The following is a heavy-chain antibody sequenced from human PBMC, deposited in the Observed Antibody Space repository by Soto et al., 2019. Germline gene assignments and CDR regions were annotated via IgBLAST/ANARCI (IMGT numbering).Heavy chain of an antibody. Sequence: QVQLVQSGAGVTKPGSSVKVSCKASGGTFSSYAISWVRQAPGQGLEWMGGIIPILGTANYAQKFQGRVTTTADEATSTAYMELSSLRSEDTDVYYCASGLGRAVFDYWGQGTLVTVAT. CDR1: GGTFSSYA. CDR3: ASGLGRAVFDY. J-gene: IGHJ4*02. D-gene: IGHD1-26*01. V-gene: IGHV1-69*12. CDR2: IIPILGTA.